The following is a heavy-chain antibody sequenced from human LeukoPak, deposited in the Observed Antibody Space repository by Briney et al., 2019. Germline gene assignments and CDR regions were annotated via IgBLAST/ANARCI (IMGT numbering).Heavy chain of an antibody. J-gene: IGHJ4*02. CDR1: GFTFSSYS. CDR2: ISGSGVST. Sequence: GGSLRLSCAASGFTFSSYSMNWVRQAPGKGLEWVSAISGSGVSTDYADSVKGRLTISRDNSKNTLNLQMNSLRAEDTAVYYCAFGRAGEMATNLDYWGQGTLVTVSS. V-gene: IGHV3-23*01. D-gene: IGHD5-24*01. CDR3: AFGRAGEMATNLDY.